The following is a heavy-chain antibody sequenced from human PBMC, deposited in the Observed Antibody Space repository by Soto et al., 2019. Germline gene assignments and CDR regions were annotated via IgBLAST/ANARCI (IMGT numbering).Heavy chain of an antibody. Sequence: SETLSLTCTVSGGSMSPYYWSWIRQAPGKGLEWIANIYYRGNTNYNPSLESRVTISVDTSKNQFSLKLNSMTAADTAFFYCARHSKKTGDFDYYYGMDVWGQGTTVTAP. D-gene: IGHD7-27*01. V-gene: IGHV4-59*08. J-gene: IGHJ6*02. CDR3: ARHSKKTGDFDYYYGMDV. CDR2: IYYRGNT. CDR1: GGSMSPYY.